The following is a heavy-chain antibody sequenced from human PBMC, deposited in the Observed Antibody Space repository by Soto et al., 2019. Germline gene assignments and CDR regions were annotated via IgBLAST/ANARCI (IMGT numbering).Heavy chain of an antibody. J-gene: IGHJ6*02. D-gene: IGHD3-10*01. CDR1: GCTFTGYY. CDR3: ASPSKEFGAFFV. V-gene: IGHV1-2*02. CDR2: INPNSGGT. Sequence: ASVKVSCKASGCTFTGYYMHWVRQAPGQGLEWMGWINPNSGGTNYAQKFQGRVTMTRDTSISTAYMELSRLRSDDTAVYYCASPSKEFGAFFVWGQGTTVTVSS.